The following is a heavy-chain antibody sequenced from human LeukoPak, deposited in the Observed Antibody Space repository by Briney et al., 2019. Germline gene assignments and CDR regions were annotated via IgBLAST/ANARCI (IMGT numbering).Heavy chain of an antibody. CDR1: GFAFSNYA. Sequence: GGSLRLSCAASGFAFSNYAMTWVRQAPGKGLEWVCAISSSGGGTYYADSGNGRFTISRDDSKNTLYLQMNSLRVEDPAVYYCAKSHASEPQYSSGWYDDFDSWGQGTLVTVSS. CDR2: ISSSGGGT. V-gene: IGHV3-23*01. D-gene: IGHD6-19*01. J-gene: IGHJ4*02. CDR3: AKSHASEPQYSSGWYDDFDS.